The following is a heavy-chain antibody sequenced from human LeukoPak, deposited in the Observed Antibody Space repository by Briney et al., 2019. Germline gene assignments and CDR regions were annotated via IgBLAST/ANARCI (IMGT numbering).Heavy chain of an antibody. CDR1: GFTFSSYC. CDR3: ASTMTGTSTVLGF. Sequence: GGSLRLFCAASGFTFSSYCMHWVRQARGKARVCVSRINSDGDITSYADSVKGRFTISRDNAKNTLYLQMNSLRTEDTAVYYCASTMTGTSTVLGFWGQGTLVTVSS. CDR2: INSDGDIT. D-gene: IGHD3-9*01. V-gene: IGHV3-74*01. J-gene: IGHJ4*02.